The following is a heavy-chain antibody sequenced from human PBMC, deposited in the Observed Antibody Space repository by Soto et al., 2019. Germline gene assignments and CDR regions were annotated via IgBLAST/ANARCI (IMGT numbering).Heavy chain of an antibody. CDR2: ISYDGSNK. CDR3: ARTGDRKEGGLRSEFRYYGMDV. D-gene: IGHD4-17*01. V-gene: IGHV3-30-3*01. J-gene: IGHJ6*02. Sequence: GGSLRLSCAASGFTFSSYAMHWVRQAPGKGLEWVAVISYDGSNKYYADSVKGRFTISRDNSKNTLYLQMNSLRAEDTAVYYCARTGDRKEGGLRSEFRYYGMDVWGQGTTVTVSS. CDR1: GFTFSSYA.